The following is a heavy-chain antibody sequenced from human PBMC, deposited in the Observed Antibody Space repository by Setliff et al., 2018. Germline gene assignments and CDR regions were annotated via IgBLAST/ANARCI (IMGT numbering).Heavy chain of an antibody. CDR1: GFTYNNCW. CDR3: FGAGTCSY. J-gene: IGHJ4*02. CDR2: INPDGSEK. V-gene: IGHV3-7*01. Sequence: GGSLRLSCGASGFTYNNCWVSWVRQAPGKGLEWLASINPDGSEKYYVDSVKGRFTISRDNAKNSLSLQMNNLRIEDTAVYYCFGAGTCSYWGQGTLVTVSS. D-gene: IGHD3-10*01.